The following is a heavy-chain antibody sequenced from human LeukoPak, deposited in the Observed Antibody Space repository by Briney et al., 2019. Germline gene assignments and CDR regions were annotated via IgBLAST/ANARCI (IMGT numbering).Heavy chain of an antibody. V-gene: IGHV4-39*02. Sequence: SETLSLTCTVSGGSIGSISYYWGWIRQPPGKGLEWIGSIYYSGNTYYNPSLKNRVTIFVDTPKNQFSLKLSSVTAADTAGYYCARDATPSAAGSYYYYYMDVWGKGTTVTVSS. J-gene: IGHJ6*03. D-gene: IGHD6-13*01. CDR1: GGSIGSISYY. CDR3: ARDATPSAAGSYYYYYMDV. CDR2: IYYSGNT.